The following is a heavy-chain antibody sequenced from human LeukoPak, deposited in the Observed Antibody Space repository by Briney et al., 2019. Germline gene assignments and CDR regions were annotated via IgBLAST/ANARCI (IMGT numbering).Heavy chain of an antibody. V-gene: IGHV4-59*13. Sequence: SETLSLTCTVSGGSISSYYWSWIRQPPGKGLEWIGYIYYSGSTNHNPSLKSRVTISVDTSKNQFSLKLSSVTAADTAVYYCARGAKRAAAGTYWFDPWGQGTLVTVSS. CDR1: GGSISSYY. J-gene: IGHJ5*02. D-gene: IGHD6-13*01. CDR2: IYYSGST. CDR3: ARGAKRAAAGTYWFDP.